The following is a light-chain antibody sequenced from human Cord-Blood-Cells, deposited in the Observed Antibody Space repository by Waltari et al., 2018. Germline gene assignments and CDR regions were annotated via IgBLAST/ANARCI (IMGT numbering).Light chain of an antibody. CDR2: EGS. CDR1: SSDLGSYNL. V-gene: IGLV2-23*03. CDR3: CSYAGSSTFV. Sequence: QSALTQPASVSGSPGQSITIPCTGTSSDLGSYNLVSWYQQHPGKAPKLMIYEGSKRPSGVSNRFSGSKSGNTASLTISGLQAEDEADYYCCSYAGSSTFVFGGGTKLTVL. J-gene: IGLJ2*01.